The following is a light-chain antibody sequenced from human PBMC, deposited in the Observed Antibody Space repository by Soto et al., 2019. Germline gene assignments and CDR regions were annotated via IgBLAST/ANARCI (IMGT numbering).Light chain of an antibody. V-gene: IGKV1-39*01. CDR3: QQSYSTPIT. CDR1: QSITSY. CDR2: GAS. Sequence: DIQMTQPPSSLSASVGDRVTITCRASQSITSYLNWYQQKLGKAPKLLIYGASSLQSGVPSRFSGSGSGTDFTLTISSLQPEDFATYYCQQSYSTPITFGQGTRLEIK. J-gene: IGKJ5*01.